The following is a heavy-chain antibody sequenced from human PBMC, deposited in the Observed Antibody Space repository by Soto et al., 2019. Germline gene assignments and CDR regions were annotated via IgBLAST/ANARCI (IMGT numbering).Heavy chain of an antibody. Sequence: QVQLVQSGAEVKKPGASVKVSCKASGHTFTSYGISCVRQAPGQGLEWMGWISAYNGNTNHAQSLQGRVTMTTDTSTSTAYMELRSLRSDDTAVYYCARDAAVAGNSYGMDVWGQGTTVTVSS. CDR3: ARDAAVAGNSYGMDV. CDR2: ISAYNGNT. J-gene: IGHJ6*02. CDR1: GHTFTSYG. D-gene: IGHD6-19*01. V-gene: IGHV1-18*04.